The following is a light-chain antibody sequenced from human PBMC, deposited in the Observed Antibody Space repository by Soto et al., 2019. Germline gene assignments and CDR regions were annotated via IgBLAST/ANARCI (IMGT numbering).Light chain of an antibody. CDR3: QQYGGSPRT. CDR1: QSVSSSS. J-gene: IGKJ1*01. Sequence: EIVLTQSPATLSLSPGERATLSCRASQSVSSSSLDWYQQKRGQAPRLLIHDASSRATGIPDRFSGSGSGTDFTLTISRLEPEDFAVYYCQQYGGSPRTFGQGTTV. CDR2: DAS. V-gene: IGKV3-20*01.